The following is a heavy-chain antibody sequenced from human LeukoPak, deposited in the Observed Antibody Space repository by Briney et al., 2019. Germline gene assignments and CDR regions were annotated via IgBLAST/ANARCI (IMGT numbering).Heavy chain of an antibody. D-gene: IGHD3-22*01. CDR2: IYYSGST. J-gene: IGHJ4*02. CDR3: ARDADDSSGYYRFDY. V-gene: IGHV4-31*02. Sequence: WVRQHPGKGLEWIGYIYYSGSTYYNPSLKSRVTISVDTSKNQFSLKLSSVTAADTAVYYCARDADDSSGYYRFDYWGQGTLVTVTS.